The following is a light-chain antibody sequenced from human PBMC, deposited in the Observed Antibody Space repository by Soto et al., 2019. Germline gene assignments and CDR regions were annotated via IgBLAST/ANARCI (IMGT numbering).Light chain of an antibody. CDR1: TSNIGSNP. V-gene: IGLV1-44*01. J-gene: IGLJ2*01. CDR2: SNN. CDR3: AAWDDSLNGVL. Sequence: QSVLTQPPSASGTPGQRVTVSCSGSTSNIGSNPVNWYQHLPGTAPKLVVYSNNQRPSGVPDRFSGSKSGTSASLAIRGLQSGDEADYYCAAWDDSLNGVLFGGGTKVTVL.